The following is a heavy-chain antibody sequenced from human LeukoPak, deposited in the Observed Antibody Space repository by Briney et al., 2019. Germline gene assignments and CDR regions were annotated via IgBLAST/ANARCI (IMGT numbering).Heavy chain of an antibody. J-gene: IGHJ4*02. CDR1: GGSFSGYY. V-gene: IGHV4-34*01. CDR3: ASNRYSSSVSDY. Sequence: SETLSLTCAVYGGSFSGYYWSWIRQPPGKGLEWIGEINHSGSTNYNPFLKSRVTISVDTSKNQFSLKLSSVTAADTAVYYCASNRYSSSVSDYWGQGTLVTVSS. D-gene: IGHD6-6*01. CDR2: INHSGST.